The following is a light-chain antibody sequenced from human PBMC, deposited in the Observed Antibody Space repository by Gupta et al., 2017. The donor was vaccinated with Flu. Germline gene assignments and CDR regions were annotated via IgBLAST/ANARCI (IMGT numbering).Light chain of an antibody. CDR1: RSIDSAY. CDR3: QQYARSPYT. CDR2: GAS. V-gene: IGKV3-20*01. J-gene: IGKJ2*01. Sequence: EIVLEQSPGTVSLSPGERATLSCRASRSIDSAYLAWYQQKPGKAPRLLMYGASRRATGIADRFSGSGSGTGFTLTINSLESEDFAVYYCQQYARSPYTFGQGTKVDI.